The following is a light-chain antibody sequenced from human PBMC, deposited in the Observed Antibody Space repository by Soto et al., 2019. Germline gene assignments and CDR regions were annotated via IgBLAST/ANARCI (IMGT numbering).Light chain of an antibody. Sequence: QSVLTQPPSASGTPGQKVTISCSGRSSNIGSNYVYWYQQLPGTAPKLLISRNNHRPSGVPDRFSGSRSGTSASLAISGLRSEYEADYYCAVWDDSLSGRVFGTGTKVTVL. CDR1: SSNIGSNY. V-gene: IGLV1-47*01. CDR2: RNN. CDR3: AVWDDSLSGRV. J-gene: IGLJ1*01.